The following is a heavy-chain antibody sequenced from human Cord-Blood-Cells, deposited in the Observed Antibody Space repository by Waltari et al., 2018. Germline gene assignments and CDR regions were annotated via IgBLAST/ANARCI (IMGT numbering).Heavy chain of an antibody. V-gene: IGHV3-49*04. Sequence: EVQLVESGGGLVQPGRSLRLSCTASGFTFGDYAMSWVRQAPGPGLEWLGFIRIKAYGGKKEDGALVKGRFTISRDDSKSIAYLQINSLKAEDTVVYYCTRDRGGYDILTGYYYYGMDVWGQGTTVTVSS. CDR2: IRIKAYGGKK. CDR1: GFTFGDYA. CDR3: TRDRGGYDILTGYYYYGMDV. J-gene: IGHJ6*02. D-gene: IGHD3-9*01.